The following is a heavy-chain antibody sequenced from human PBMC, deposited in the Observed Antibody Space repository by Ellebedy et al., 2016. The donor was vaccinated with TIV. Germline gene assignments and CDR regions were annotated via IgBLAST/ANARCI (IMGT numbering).Heavy chain of an antibody. D-gene: IGHD1-7*01. CDR1: GFTFSSHA. V-gene: IGHV3-21*01. Sequence: GESLKISCAASGFTFSSHAMSWVRQAPGKGLEWVSTISSAGSPNYADSVKGRFTISRDNAKNSLYLQMNSLRAEDTAVYYCARGDRAGTTRLVDYWGQGTLVTVSS. J-gene: IGHJ4*02. CDR2: ISSAGSP. CDR3: ARGDRAGTTRLVDY.